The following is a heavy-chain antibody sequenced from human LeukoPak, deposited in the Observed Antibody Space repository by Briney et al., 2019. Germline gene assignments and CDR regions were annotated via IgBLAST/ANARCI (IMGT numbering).Heavy chain of an antibody. V-gene: IGHV1-2*02. Sequence: ASVRVSCKASGNTFAGYYVHWVRQAPGQGLEWMGWINTHNHATNYAQNFQGRVTMTTDTSVSTAYMEVSRLRSDDTAVYYCARDHMVRGIITSFDYWGQGTLVTVSS. CDR2: INTHNHAT. CDR1: GNTFAGYY. D-gene: IGHD3-10*01. CDR3: ARDHMVRGIITSFDY. J-gene: IGHJ4*02.